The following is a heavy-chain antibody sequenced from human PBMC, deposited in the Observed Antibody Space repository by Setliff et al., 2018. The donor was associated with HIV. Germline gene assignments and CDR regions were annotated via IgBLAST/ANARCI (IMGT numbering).Heavy chain of an antibody. CDR2: ISYSGST. V-gene: IGHV4-31*03. CDR3: ARGTTSITFDY. J-gene: IGHJ4*02. Sequence: SETLSLTCNVSGSSFSSGIYYWTWIRQQPGKGLEWIGYISYSGSTYYNPSLKSRLTMSIGTSKSHFSLNLNSVTAADTAVYYCARGTTSITFDYWSQGTLVTVSS. D-gene: IGHD1-1*01. CDR1: GSSFSSGIYY.